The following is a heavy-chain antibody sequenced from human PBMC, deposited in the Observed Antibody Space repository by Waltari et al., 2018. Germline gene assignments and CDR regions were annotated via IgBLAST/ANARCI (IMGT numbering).Heavy chain of an antibody. J-gene: IGHJ6*02. CDR1: GGSISSYY. Sequence: QVQLQESGPGLVKPSETLSLTCTVSGGSISSYYWSWIRQPPGKGLEWIGYIYYSGSTNYNPSIKSRVTIPVDTSKNQFSLKLSSVTAADTAVYYCARVPRLRGGDYYYYYGMDVWGQGTTVTVSS. CDR2: IYYSGST. CDR3: ARVPRLRGGDYYYYYGMDV. V-gene: IGHV4-59*01. D-gene: IGHD5-12*01.